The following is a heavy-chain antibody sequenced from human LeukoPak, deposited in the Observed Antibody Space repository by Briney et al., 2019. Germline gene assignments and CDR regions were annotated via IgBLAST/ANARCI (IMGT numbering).Heavy chain of an antibody. CDR3: ARDYYDSSGYYVNDY. V-gene: IGHV4-59*01. J-gene: IGHJ4*02. CDR1: GGSISSYY. Sequence: SETLSLTCTVSGGSISSYYWSWIRQPPGKGLEWIGYIYYSGSTNYNPPLKSRVTISVDTSKNQFSLKLSSVTAADTAVYYCARDYYDSSGYYVNDYWGQGTLVTVSS. CDR2: IYYSGST. D-gene: IGHD3-22*01.